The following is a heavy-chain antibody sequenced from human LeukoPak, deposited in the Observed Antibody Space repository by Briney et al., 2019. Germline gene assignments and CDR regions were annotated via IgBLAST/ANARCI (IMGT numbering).Heavy chain of an antibody. V-gene: IGHV3-30*04. D-gene: IGHD6-19*01. CDR1: GFTFSSYE. J-gene: IGHJ4*02. CDR3: ARGGSGWYGRFDY. Sequence: GGSLRLSCAASGFTFSSYEMHWVRQAPGKGLELVAVISFDGSKKYHADSVMGRFTISRDTSKNTLYLQMTSLRAEDTAVYYCARGGSGWYGRFDYWGQGTLVTVSS. CDR2: ISFDGSKK.